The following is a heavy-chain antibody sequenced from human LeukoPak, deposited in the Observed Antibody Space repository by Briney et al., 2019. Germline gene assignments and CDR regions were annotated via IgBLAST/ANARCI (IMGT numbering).Heavy chain of an antibody. Sequence: QPGGSLRLSCAASGFTFSSYGMHWVRQAPGKGLEWVAVISYDGSNKYYADSVKGRFTISRDNSKNTLYLQMNSLRAEDTAVYCCAKDLGIVGATLYYYYYGMDVWGQGTTVTVSS. CDR3: AKDLGIVGATLYYYYYGMDV. J-gene: IGHJ6*02. V-gene: IGHV3-30*18. CDR2: ISYDGSNK. D-gene: IGHD1-26*01. CDR1: GFTFSSYG.